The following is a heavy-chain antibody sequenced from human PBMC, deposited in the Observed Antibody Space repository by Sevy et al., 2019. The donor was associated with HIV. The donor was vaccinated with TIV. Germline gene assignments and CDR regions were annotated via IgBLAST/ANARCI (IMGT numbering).Heavy chain of an antibody. V-gene: IGHV1-24*01. CDR2: FDPEDGET. CDR1: GYTLIEFS. D-gene: IGHD2-15*01. J-gene: IGHJ4*02. Sequence: ASVKVSCKVSGYTLIEFSMHWVRQAPGKGLEWMGGFDPEDGETIYAQRFQDRVTMTEETSTDTAYMELSSLRSEDTAVYYCATGLPGEYVDCSSCYSDYFAYWGQGTLVTVSS. CDR3: ATGLPGEYVDCSSCYSDYFAY.